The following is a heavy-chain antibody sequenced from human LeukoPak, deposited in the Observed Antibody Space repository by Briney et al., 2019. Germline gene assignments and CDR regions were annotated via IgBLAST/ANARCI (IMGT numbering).Heavy chain of an antibody. J-gene: IGHJ1*01. CDR2: ITDSGGRT. Sequence: GGSLRLSCAASGFTFSNYAMNWVRQAPGKGLEWVSTITDSGGRTFYADSLKGRFTISRDNSKKMLYLQMNSLRAEDTAVYYCAQDPYYYDGSGYYYEYFLHWGQGTLVTVSS. CDR3: AQDPYYYDGSGYYYEYFLH. CDR1: GFTFSNYA. V-gene: IGHV3-23*01. D-gene: IGHD3-22*01.